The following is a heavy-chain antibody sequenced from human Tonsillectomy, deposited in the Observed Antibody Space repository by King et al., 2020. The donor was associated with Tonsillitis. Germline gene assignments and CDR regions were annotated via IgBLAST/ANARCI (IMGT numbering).Heavy chain of an antibody. D-gene: IGHD3-3*01. J-gene: IGHJ6*02. Sequence: ESGGGLVQPGGSLRLSCAASGFTFSTYAMTWVRQAPGKGLEWVSVMSGAGARTYHADSVKGRFTISRDNSRNTLYLQMHSLRAEDTAIYYCAKCPYDFWSGGLYYAMDVWGQGTTVTVSS. CDR2: MSGAGART. CDR3: AKCPYDFWSGGLYYAMDV. CDR1: GFTFSTYA. V-gene: IGHV3-23*01.